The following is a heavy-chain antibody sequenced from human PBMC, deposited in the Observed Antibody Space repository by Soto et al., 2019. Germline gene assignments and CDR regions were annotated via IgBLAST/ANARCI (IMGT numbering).Heavy chain of an antibody. J-gene: IGHJ4*02. D-gene: IGHD2-15*01. CDR1: GGSFSGYY. CDR2: INHSGST. Sequence: LSLTCAVYGGSFSGYYWSWIRQPPGKGLEWIGEINHSGSTNYNPSLKSRVTISVDTSKNQFSLKLSSVTAADTAVYYCASSNPNIVVGYWGQGTLVTVSS. CDR3: ASSNPNIVVGY. V-gene: IGHV4-34*01.